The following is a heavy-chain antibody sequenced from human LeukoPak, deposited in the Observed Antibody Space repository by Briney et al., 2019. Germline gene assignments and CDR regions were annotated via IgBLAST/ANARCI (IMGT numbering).Heavy chain of an antibody. CDR1: GGSISSYY. Sequence: PSETLSLTCAVSGGSISSYYWSWIRQPPGKGLEWIGYIYYSGSTNYNPSLKSRVTISVDTSKNQFSLKLSSVTAADTAVYYCARETYSGSYPYYFDYWGQGTLVTVSS. D-gene: IGHD1-26*01. J-gene: IGHJ4*02. CDR3: ARETYSGSYPYYFDY. CDR2: IYYSGST. V-gene: IGHV4-59*01.